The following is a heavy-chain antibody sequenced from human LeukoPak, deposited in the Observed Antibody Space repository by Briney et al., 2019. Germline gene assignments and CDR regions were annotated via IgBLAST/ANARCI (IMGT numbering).Heavy chain of an antibody. CDR3: AASWWGDYFDY. D-gene: IGHD2-15*01. J-gene: IGHJ4*02. CDR1: GGSISSGGYY. CDR2: IYYSGST. V-gene: IGHV4-31*09. Sequence: PSQTLSLTCTVSGGSISSGGYYWSWIRQHPGKGLEWIGYIYYSGSTYYNPSLKSRVTISVDRSKNQFSLKLSSVTAADTAVYYCAASWWGDYFDYWGQGTLVTVSS.